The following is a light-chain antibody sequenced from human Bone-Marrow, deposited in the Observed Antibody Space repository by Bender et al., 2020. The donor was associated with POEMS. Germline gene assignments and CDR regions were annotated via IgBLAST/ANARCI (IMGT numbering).Light chain of an antibody. CDR1: STDVASYRL. CDR2: EGS. J-gene: IGLJ3*02. CDR3: SSYTTTSSWL. V-gene: IGLV2-14*02. Sequence: QSALTQPRSVSGSLGQSITISCTGTSTDVASYRLVSWYQKHPGKAPRLIISEGSQRPSGVSDRFSGSRSANTASLTISGLQAEDEADYYCSSYTTTSSWLFGPGSKVTVL.